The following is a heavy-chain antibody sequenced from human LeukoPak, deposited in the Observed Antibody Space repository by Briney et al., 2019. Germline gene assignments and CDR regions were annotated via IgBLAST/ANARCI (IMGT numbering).Heavy chain of an antibody. Sequence: ASVKVSCKASGYTFTSYAMHWVRQAPGQRLEWMGWINAGNGNTKYPQKFQGRVTITRDTSASTAYMELSSLRSEDTAVYYCARRYGDYPNWFDPWGQGTLVTVSS. J-gene: IGHJ5*02. D-gene: IGHD4-17*01. CDR1: GYTFTSYA. CDR2: INAGNGNT. CDR3: ARRYGDYPNWFDP. V-gene: IGHV1-3*01.